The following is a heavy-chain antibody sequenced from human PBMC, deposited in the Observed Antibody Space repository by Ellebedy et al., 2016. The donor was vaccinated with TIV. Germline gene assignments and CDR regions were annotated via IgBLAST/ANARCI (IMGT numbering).Heavy chain of an antibody. J-gene: IGHJ4*02. D-gene: IGHD5-12*01. V-gene: IGHV3-33*01. CDR1: GFTFKNYG. CDR3: ARDSGYSGYAGDYFDY. CDR2: IWHDGVNK. Sequence: PGGSLRPSCAASGFTFKNYGTHWFRQAPGKGLALVAVIWHDGVNKYYGDSVKGRFTISRDNSRNLVYLQMNSLRAEDTAVYYCARDSGYSGYAGDYFDYWGQGTLVTVSS.